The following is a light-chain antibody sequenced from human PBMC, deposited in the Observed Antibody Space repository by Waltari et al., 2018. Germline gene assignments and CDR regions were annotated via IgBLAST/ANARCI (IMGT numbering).Light chain of an antibody. V-gene: IGLV3-25*03. CDR3: QSVDSNGPV. CDR2: KDS. CDR1: ALPKQY. J-gene: IGLJ2*01. Sequence: SYELTQPPSVSVSPGQTARITCSGDALPKQYVYWYQQKPGQAPVMVIYKDSERPSGIPERCSGSSSGTTVTLTISGVQAEDEADYYCQSVDSNGPVFGGGTKVTVL.